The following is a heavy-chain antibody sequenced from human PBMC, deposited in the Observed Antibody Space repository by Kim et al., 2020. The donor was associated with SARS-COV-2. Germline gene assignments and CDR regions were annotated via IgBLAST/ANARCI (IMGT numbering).Heavy chain of an antibody. CDR1: GGSINSHY. CDR3: ARGALYNYGMDV. CDR2: FFSSGNT. V-gene: IGHV4-59*11. J-gene: IGHJ6*02. Sequence: SETLSLTCTVSGGSINSHYWNWIRQSPEKGLEWIGYFFSSGNTNYNPSLESRVTISVDTAKNQISLNFNSVIAADTAVYYCARGALYNYGMDVWGQGTTV.